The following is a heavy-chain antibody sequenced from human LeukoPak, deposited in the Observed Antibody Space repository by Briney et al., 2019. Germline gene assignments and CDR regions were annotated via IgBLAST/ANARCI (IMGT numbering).Heavy chain of an antibody. D-gene: IGHD4-23*01. CDR1: GGSISSSSYY. CDR2: IYYSGST. CDR3: ARPSNYGGNSGDFDY. Sequence: PSETLSLTCTVSGGSISSSSYYWGWIRQPPGKGLEWIGSIYYSGSTYCNPSLKSRVTISVDTSKNQFSLKLSSVTAADTAVYYCARPSNYGGNSGDFDYWGQGTLVTVSS. V-gene: IGHV4-39*01. J-gene: IGHJ4*02.